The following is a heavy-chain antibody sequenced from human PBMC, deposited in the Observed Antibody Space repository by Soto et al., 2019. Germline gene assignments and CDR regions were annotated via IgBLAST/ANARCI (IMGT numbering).Heavy chain of an antibody. CDR3: ARQIAVAGLHLDY. V-gene: IGHV4-61*01. CDR1: GGYVNSGTYY. D-gene: IGHD6-19*01. CDR2: IYYSGST. J-gene: IGHJ4*02. Sequence: SDTLSLTCPVSGGYVNSGTYYWNWIRQPPGKGLEWIGYIYYSGSTNFNPSLKSRVTISIDTSKNQFALKLSSVTAADTAVYFCARQIAVAGLHLDYWGQGTLVTVSS.